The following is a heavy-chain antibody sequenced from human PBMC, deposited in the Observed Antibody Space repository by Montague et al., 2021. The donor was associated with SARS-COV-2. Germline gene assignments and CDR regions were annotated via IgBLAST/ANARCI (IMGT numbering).Heavy chain of an antibody. V-gene: IGHV3-20*04. J-gene: IGHJ4*02. Sequence: SLRLSCAASGFTFGDYAMSWVRQAPGKGLEWVSGITWNGGSTGSADSVKGRFTISRDNARNSLYLQMNSLRAEDTALYYCARDTRSAYFDCVTGYCKGVVFDYWGQGTTVTVSS. CDR1: GFTFGDYA. CDR2: ITWNGGST. CDR3: ARDTRSAYFDCVTGYCKGVVFDY. D-gene: IGHD3/OR15-3a*01.